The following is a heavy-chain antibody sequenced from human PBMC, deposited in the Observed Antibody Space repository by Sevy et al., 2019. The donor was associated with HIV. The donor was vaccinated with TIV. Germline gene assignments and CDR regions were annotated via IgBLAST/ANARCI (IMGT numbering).Heavy chain of an antibody. J-gene: IGHJ4*02. V-gene: IGHV3-7*03. CDR3: ARSWDYWGQMGY. CDR2: IKQDGSDK. Sequence: GGCLRLSCAASGFTFNNYWMTWVRQAPGKGLEWVANIKQDGSDKYYMESVKVRFNISRDNTKNSLYLQLNSLRAEDTAVYYCARSWDYWGQMGYWGQGTLVTVSS. D-gene: IGHD7-27*01. CDR1: GFTFNNYW.